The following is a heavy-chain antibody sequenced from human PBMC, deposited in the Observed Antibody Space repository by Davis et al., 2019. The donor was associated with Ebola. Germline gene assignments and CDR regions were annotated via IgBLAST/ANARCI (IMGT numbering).Heavy chain of an antibody. J-gene: IGHJ6*03. CDR2: ISSSSGSYI. V-gene: IGHV3-21*01. Sequence: GESLKLSCAASGFTFSSYSMHWVRQAPGKGLEWVSSISSSSGSYIYYADSVQGRFTISRDNAKNSLSLQMNSLRAEDTAVYFCARASYDSFYYMDVWGKGTTVTVSS. CDR1: GFTFSSYS. CDR3: ARASYDSFYYMDV. D-gene: IGHD3-3*01.